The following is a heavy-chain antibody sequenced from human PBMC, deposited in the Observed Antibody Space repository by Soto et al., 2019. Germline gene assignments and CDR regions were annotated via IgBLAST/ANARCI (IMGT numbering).Heavy chain of an antibody. Sequence: GPGPGVSSETLSLTCTVSGGSVSNSNYYWGWIRQSPGKGLEWIGSVYYRGRSYSKSSVKSRVTISVDTSKNQFSLNLNSVTASDTAVYFCVSQRTSVLTQAYFDYWGPGALVTVSS. J-gene: IGHJ4*02. V-gene: IGHV4-39*01. CDR3: VSQRTSVLTQAYFDY. CDR2: VYYRGRS. D-gene: IGHD2-8*01. CDR1: GGSVSNSNYY.